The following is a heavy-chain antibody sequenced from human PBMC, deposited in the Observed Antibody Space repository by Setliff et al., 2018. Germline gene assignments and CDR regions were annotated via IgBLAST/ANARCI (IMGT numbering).Heavy chain of an antibody. J-gene: IGHJ4*02. CDR2: ISASGDTT. D-gene: IGHD1-26*01. CDR3: CSGSYLFVY. V-gene: IGHV3-23*01. Sequence: LRLSCAASGYTSSSYAMTWVRQAPGKGLEWVSIISASGDTTYYADSVKGRFTISRDNSKNTLYLQMNSLRAEDTAVYYCCSGSYLFVYWGQGTLVTSPQ. CDR1: GYTSSSYA.